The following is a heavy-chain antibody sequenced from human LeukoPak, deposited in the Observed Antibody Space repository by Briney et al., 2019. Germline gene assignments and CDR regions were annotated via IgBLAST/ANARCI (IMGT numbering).Heavy chain of an antibody. J-gene: IGHJ4*02. Sequence: ASVKVSCKASGGTFSSYAISWVRQAPGQGLEWMGGIIPIFGTANYAQKFQGRVTITADESTSTAYMELSSLRSEDTAVYYCAGDEGGGSYSGSYYGWNYWGQGTLVTVSS. CDR3: AGDEGGGSYSGSYYGWNY. D-gene: IGHD1-26*01. CDR2: IIPIFGTA. V-gene: IGHV1-69*13. CDR1: GGTFSSYA.